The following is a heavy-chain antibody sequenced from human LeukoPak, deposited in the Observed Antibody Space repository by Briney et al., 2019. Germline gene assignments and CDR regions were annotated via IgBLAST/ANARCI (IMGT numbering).Heavy chain of an antibody. Sequence: GGSLRLSCAASGFTFSSYWMSWVRQAPGKGLEWVANIKEDGSEKKYVDSVKGRFTISRDSAKNLLYLQMNSLRAEDTAVYYCAKQWLRLRVTFDYWGQGTLVTVSS. CDR2: IKEDGSEK. CDR1: GFTFSSYW. D-gene: IGHD5-12*01. V-gene: IGHV3-7*01. CDR3: AKQWLRLRVTFDY. J-gene: IGHJ4*02.